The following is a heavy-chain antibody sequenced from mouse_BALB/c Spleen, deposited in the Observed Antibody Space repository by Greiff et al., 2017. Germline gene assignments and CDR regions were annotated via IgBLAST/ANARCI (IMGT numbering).Heavy chain of an antibody. J-gene: IGHJ2*01. CDR3: ARTPGTYFDY. Sequence: QVHVKQSGAELAKPGASVTMSCKASGYTFTSYWMHWVKQRPGQGLEWIGYINPSTGYTEYNQKIKDKATLTADKSSSTAYMQLSSLTSEDSAVYDCARTPGTYFDYWGQGTTLTVSS. D-gene: IGHD4-1*01. CDR2: INPSTGYT. CDR1: GYTFTSYW. V-gene: IGHV1-7*01.